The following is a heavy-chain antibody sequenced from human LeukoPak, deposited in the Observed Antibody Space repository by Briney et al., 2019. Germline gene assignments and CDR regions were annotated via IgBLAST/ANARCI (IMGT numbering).Heavy chain of an antibody. J-gene: IGHJ6*02. CDR1: GFTFSSYA. D-gene: IGHD3-10*01. Sequence: SGGSLRLSCAASGFTFSSYAMHWVRQAPGKGLEWVAVISYDGSNKYYADSVKGRFTISRDNSKNTLYLQMNSLRAEDTAVYYYAREGRVLWFGELPYGMDVWGQGTTVTVSS. CDR2: ISYDGSNK. CDR3: AREGRVLWFGELPYGMDV. V-gene: IGHV3-30-3*01.